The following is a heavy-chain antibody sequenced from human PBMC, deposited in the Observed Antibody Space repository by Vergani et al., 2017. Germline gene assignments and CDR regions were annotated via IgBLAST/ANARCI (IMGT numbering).Heavy chain of an antibody. Sequence: EVQLVESGGGLVQPGGSLRLSCADSGLIFSRFDMNWVRQAPGKGVEWVAFIGSSGPYINYADSVKGRFIISRDNTNNSLFLQLRSLRAEDAAVYYCARDCTSGGCPDNYGMDVWGQGATVTVSS. CDR2: IGSSGPYI. J-gene: IGHJ6*02. CDR1: GLIFSRFD. V-gene: IGHV3-21*06. CDR3: ARDCTSGGCPDNYGMDV. D-gene: IGHD2-8*01.